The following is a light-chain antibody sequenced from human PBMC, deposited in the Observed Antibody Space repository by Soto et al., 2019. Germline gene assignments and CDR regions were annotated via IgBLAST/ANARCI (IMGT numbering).Light chain of an antibody. CDR2: DVT. CDR1: SSDVGGYYF. CDR3: CSYAGSFNYV. V-gene: IGLV2-11*01. Sequence: QSALTQTRSVSGSPGQSVTISCTGTSSDVGGYYFVSWYQQHPGKAPKLMIYDVTKRPSGVPDRFSGSKSGNTASLTISGLQAEDEADYYCCSYAGSFNYVFGTGTKVTVL. J-gene: IGLJ1*01.